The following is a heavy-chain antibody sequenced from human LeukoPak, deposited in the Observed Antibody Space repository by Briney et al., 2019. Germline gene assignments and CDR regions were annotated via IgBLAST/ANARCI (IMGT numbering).Heavy chain of an antibody. CDR2: MYYSGST. Sequence: SETLSLTCAVSGGSISSSNWWSWVRQRLGKGLEWIGYMYYSGSTYYNPSLKSRATISVDTSKNQFSLKLNSMTAADTAIYYCARSNFSSSWDLWGQGTLVTVSS. V-gene: IGHV4-4*02. J-gene: IGHJ4*02. CDR1: GGSISSSNW. D-gene: IGHD6-13*01. CDR3: ARSNFSSSWDL.